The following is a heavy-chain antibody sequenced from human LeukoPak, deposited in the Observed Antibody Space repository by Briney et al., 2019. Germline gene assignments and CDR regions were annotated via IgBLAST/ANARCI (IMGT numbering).Heavy chain of an antibody. D-gene: IGHD1-26*01. CDR1: GFTFSNYD. J-gene: IGHJ4*02. CDR2: IGTAGDT. Sequence: GGSLRLSCAASGFTFSNYDMHWVRQATGRGLEWVSAIGTAGDTYYPGSVRGRFTMSRENAKNSLYLQMNSLTAGDTAVYYCARGANTHFDYWGQGILVTVSS. CDR3: ARGANTHFDY. V-gene: IGHV3-13*04.